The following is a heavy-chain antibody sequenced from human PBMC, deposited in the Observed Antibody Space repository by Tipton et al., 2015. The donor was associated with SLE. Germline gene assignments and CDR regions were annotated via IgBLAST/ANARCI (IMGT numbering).Heavy chain of an antibody. V-gene: IGHV4-61*02. CDR1: GGSISSVTYY. CDR3: AREIGRNYGSGSHTDY. D-gene: IGHD3-10*01. J-gene: IGHJ4*02. Sequence: TLSLTCTVSGGSISSVTYYWSWIRQPAGKGLEWIGRIYPSGSTNYNPSLKSRVSISLDTSKNQFSLKLTSVTAADTAVYYCAREIGRNYGSGSHTDYWGQGTLVTVSS. CDR2: IYPSGST.